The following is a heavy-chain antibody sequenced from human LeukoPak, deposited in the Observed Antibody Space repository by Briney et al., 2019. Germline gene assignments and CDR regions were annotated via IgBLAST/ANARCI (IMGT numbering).Heavy chain of an antibody. CDR3: ARAEVSGWLYYFDY. CDR2: INPNSGGT. D-gene: IGHD6-19*01. Sequence: ASVKVSCKASGYTFTSYYMHWVRQAPGQGLEWMGRINPNSGGTNYAQKFQGRVTMTRDTSISTAYMELSRLRSDDTAVYYCARAEVSGWLYYFDYWGQGTLVTVSS. CDR1: GYTFTSYY. J-gene: IGHJ4*02. V-gene: IGHV1-2*06.